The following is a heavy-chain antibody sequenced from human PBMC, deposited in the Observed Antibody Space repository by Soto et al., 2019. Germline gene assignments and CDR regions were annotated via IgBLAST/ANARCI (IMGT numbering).Heavy chain of an antibody. Sequence: GGSLRLSCAASGFTFSSYWMSWVRQAPGKGLEWVANIKQDGSEKYYVDSVKGRFTISRDNAKNSLYLQMNSLRAEDTAVYYCARDVTTSPYYYYYMDVWGKGTTVTVSS. CDR1: GFTFSSYW. CDR2: IKQDGSEK. D-gene: IGHD2-2*01. CDR3: ARDVTTSPYYYYYMDV. V-gene: IGHV3-7*01. J-gene: IGHJ6*03.